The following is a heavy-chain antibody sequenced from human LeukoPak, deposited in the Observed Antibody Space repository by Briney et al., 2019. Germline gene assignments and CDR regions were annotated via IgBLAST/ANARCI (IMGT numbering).Heavy chain of an antibody. D-gene: IGHD5-24*01. CDR1: GYSFTNYW. CDR2: IYPGDSDT. Sequence: GESPKISCKGSGYSFTNYWIGWVRQMPGKGLEWMGIIYPGDSDTRYSPSFQGQVTISADTSISTSYLQWSSLRASDTAMYYCARPRDADSYYFDYWGQGTLVTVSS. V-gene: IGHV5-51*01. CDR3: ARPRDADSYYFDY. J-gene: IGHJ4*02.